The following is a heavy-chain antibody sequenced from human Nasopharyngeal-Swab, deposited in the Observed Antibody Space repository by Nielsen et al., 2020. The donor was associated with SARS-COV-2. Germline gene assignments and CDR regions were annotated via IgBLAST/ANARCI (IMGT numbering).Heavy chain of an antibody. CDR1: GGSISSYY. CDR3: ARLVRGAVFNWFDP. CDR2: IYYSGST. Sequence: SETLSLTCTVFGGSISSYYWSWIRQPPGKGLEWIGYIYYSGSTNYNPSLKSRVTISVDTSKNQFSLKLSSVTAADTAVYYCARLVRGAVFNWFDPWGQGTLVTVSS. V-gene: IGHV4-59*08. D-gene: IGHD2-21*01. J-gene: IGHJ5*02.